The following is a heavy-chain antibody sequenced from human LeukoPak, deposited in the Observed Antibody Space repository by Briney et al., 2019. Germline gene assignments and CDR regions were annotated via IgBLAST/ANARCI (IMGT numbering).Heavy chain of an antibody. CDR2: IYYSGST. CDR1: GGSISSGGYY. CDR3: ARGPRGVVNY. J-gene: IGHJ4*02. D-gene: IGHD3-10*01. V-gene: IGHV4-31*11. Sequence: SETLSLTRAVSGGSISSGGYYWSWIRQHPGKGLEWIGYIYYSGSTYYNPSLKSRVTISVDTSKNQFSLKLSSVTAADTAVYYCARGPRGVVNYWGQGTLVTVSS.